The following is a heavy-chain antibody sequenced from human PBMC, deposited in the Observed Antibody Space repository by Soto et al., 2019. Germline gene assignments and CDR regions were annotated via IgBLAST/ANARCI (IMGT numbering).Heavy chain of an antibody. V-gene: IGHV1-18*01. Sequence: QVHLVQSGAEVKKPGASVKVSCKASGSTFTSYGITWVRQAPGQGLEWMGWISAHNGNTDYAQKLQGRVIVTRDTSTSTAYMELRSLRSDDTAVYYCARGRYGDYWGQGALVTVSS. CDR3: ARGRYGDY. CDR2: ISAHNGNT. J-gene: IGHJ4*02. CDR1: GSTFTSYG. D-gene: IGHD1-1*01.